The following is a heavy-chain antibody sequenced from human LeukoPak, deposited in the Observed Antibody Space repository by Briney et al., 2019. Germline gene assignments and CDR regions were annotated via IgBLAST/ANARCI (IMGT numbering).Heavy chain of an antibody. CDR1: GGSFSGYY. V-gene: IGHV4-34*01. D-gene: IGHD1-26*01. Sequence: PSETLSLTCAVYGGSFSGYYWSWIRQPPGKGLEWIGEINHSGSTNYNPSLKSRVTISVDTSKNQFSLKLSSVTAADTAVYYCARLLLGVFTNWFDPWGQGTLVTVSS. J-gene: IGHJ5*02. CDR2: INHSGST. CDR3: ARLLLGVFTNWFDP.